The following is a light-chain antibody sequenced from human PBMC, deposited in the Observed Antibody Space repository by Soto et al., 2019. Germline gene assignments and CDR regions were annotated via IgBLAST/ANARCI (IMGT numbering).Light chain of an antibody. CDR1: RDISSS. Sequence: DVRMTQSPSSLYASVGDRVTMTCRASRDISSSLAWYQQKPGKVPKLLIYAASTLHAGVQSRFSGSGSGTFFTLTINSLQPEDVATYYCQKYNSAPNTFGRGTRLEIK. CDR2: AAS. V-gene: IGKV1-27*01. CDR3: QKYNSAPNT. J-gene: IGKJ2*01.